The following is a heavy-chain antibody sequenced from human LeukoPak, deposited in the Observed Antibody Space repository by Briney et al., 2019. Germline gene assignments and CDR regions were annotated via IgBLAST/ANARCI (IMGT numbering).Heavy chain of an antibody. Sequence: GGSLRLSCVAFGFTFSSYGMHWVRQAPGKGLEWVAVISYDGRHKYYADSVKGRFTISRDNSKNTLYLQMNSLRAEDTAMYYCARVPSIAAVGIRLDYWGQGTLVTVSS. CDR1: GFTFSSYG. V-gene: IGHV3-30*03. D-gene: IGHD6-13*01. CDR2: ISYDGRHK. J-gene: IGHJ4*02. CDR3: ARVPSIAAVGIRLDY.